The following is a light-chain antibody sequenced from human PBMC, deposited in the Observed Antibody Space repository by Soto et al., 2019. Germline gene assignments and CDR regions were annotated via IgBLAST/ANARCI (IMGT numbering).Light chain of an antibody. CDR1: QTVSIN. CDR3: QQYDKWPLT. CDR2: AAS. Sequence: EIVMTQSPATLSVSPGERATLSCRASQTVSINLAWYQQKPGQAPRLLIYAASIRATGIPARFSGSGSGTEFTLTISSLQSEDFAIYYCQQYDKWPLTFGGGTKVEIK. V-gene: IGKV3-15*01. J-gene: IGKJ4*01.